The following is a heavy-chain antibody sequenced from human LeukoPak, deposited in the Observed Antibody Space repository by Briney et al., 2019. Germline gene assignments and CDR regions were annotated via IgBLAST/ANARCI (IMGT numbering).Heavy chain of an antibody. J-gene: IGHJ4*02. Sequence: SETLSLTCTVSGGSISSYYWNWIRQPPGKGLEWIGYIYYSGSTNYNPSLKSRVTISVDTSKNQFSLKLSSVTAADTAVYYCASGTWELLDYWGQGTLVTVSS. CDR2: IYYSGST. CDR1: GGSISSYY. CDR3: ASGTWELLDY. D-gene: IGHD1-26*01. V-gene: IGHV4-59*01.